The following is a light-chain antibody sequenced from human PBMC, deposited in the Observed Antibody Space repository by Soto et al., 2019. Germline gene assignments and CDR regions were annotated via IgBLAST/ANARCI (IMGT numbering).Light chain of an antibody. V-gene: IGKV1-39*01. CDR3: QQSLTTPPT. J-gene: IGKJ1*01. CDR2: AAS. Sequence: DIQMTQSPSSLSASVGDRVTITCRASQSISSYLNWYQQKPGKAPKLLIYAASSLQSGVPSRFSGSGAGTDFTLTISSLHPEDLATYTCQQSLTTPPTFGQGTKVDIK. CDR1: QSISSY.